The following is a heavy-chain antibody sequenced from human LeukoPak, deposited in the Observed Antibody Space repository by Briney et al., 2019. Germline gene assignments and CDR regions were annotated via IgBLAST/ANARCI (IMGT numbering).Heavy chain of an antibody. D-gene: IGHD3-10*01. CDR2: ISGSGSST. V-gene: IGHV3-23*01. Sequence: YPGGSLRLSCAASGFTFSSYAMNWVRQAPGKGLEWVSAISGSGSSTYYADSVKGRFTISRDNSKNTLYLQMNSLRAEDTAVYYCAKDPHYYGLGRNWFDPWGQGTLVTVSS. CDR1: GFTFSSYA. J-gene: IGHJ5*02. CDR3: AKDPHYYGLGRNWFDP.